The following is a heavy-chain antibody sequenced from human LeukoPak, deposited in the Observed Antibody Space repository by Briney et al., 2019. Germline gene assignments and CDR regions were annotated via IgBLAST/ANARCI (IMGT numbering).Heavy chain of an antibody. D-gene: IGHD6-19*01. J-gene: IGHJ3*02. CDR2: IYYSGST. CDR1: GGSISSGGYY. CDR3: ASSGSYDAFDI. V-gene: IGHV4-39*01. Sequence: SETLSLTCTVSGGSISSGGYYWSWIRQPPGKGLEWIGSIYYSGSTYYNPSLKSRVTISVDTSKNQFSLKLSSVTAADTAVYYCASSGSYDAFDIWSQGTMVTVSS.